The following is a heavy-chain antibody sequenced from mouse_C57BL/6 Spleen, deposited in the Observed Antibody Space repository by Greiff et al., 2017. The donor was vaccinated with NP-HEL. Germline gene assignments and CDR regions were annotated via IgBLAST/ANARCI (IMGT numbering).Heavy chain of an antibody. CDR1: GYSFTGYY. CDR3: ARDYDDTWFAY. J-gene: IGHJ3*01. D-gene: IGHD2-4*01. CDR2: INPSTGGT. V-gene: IGHV1-42*01. Sequence: VHVKQSGPELVKPGASVKISCKASGYSFTGYYMNWVKQSPEKSLEWIGEINPSTGGTTYNQKFKAKATLTVDKSSSTAYMQLKSLTSEDSAVYYCARDYDDTWFAYWGQGTLVTVSA.